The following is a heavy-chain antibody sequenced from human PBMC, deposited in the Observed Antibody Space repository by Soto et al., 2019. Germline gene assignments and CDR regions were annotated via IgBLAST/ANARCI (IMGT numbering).Heavy chain of an antibody. Sequence: QVQLQESGPGLVKPSQTVSLTCTVYGGSISSGDYYWSWIRQHPGKGLEWIGYIYYSGSTYYNPSLKSRVTISVDTSKNQFSLKLSSVTAADTAVYYCARWWSGSRQGFDPWGQGTLVTVSS. D-gene: IGHD3-3*01. CDR1: GGSISSGDYY. CDR2: IYYSGST. J-gene: IGHJ5*02. CDR3: ARWWSGSRQGFDP. V-gene: IGHV4-31*03.